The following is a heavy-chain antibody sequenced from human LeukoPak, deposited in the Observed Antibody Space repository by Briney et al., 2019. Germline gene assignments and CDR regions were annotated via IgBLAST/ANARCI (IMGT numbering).Heavy chain of an antibody. CDR1: GFTFSSYA. CDR3: AKDGVAARRGNYYYYYYMDV. CDR2: ISGSGGST. D-gene: IGHD6-6*01. V-gene: IGHV3-23*01. Sequence: GGSLRLSCAASGFTFSSYAMSWVRQAPGKGLEWVSAISGSGGSTYYADSVKGRFTISRDNSKNTLYLQVNSLRAEDTAVYYCAKDGVAARRGNYYYYYYMDVWGKGTTVTVSS. J-gene: IGHJ6*03.